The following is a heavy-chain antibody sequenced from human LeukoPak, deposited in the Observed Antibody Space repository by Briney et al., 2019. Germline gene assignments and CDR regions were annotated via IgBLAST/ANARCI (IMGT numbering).Heavy chain of an antibody. V-gene: IGHV3-21*01. J-gene: IGHJ4*02. CDR2: ISSSSSNI. D-gene: IGHD2-2*01. CDR1: GFTFSTYT. CDR3: ARGYQRPDY. Sequence: GGSLRLSCAASGFTFSTYTMNWVRQAPGKGLEWVSSISSSSSNIYYADSVKGRFTISRDNAMNSVYMQMNSLRVEDTAVYYCARGYQRPDYWGQGTLITVSS.